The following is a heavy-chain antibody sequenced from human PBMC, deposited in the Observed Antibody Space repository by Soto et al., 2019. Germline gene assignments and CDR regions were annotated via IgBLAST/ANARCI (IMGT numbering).Heavy chain of an antibody. D-gene: IGHD5-12*01. CDR1: GGTFSNYP. V-gene: IGHV1-69*14. CDR3: ARENHRWQRWWDFDL. Sequence: QVQLVQSGAEVKKPGSSVKVSCKASGGTFSNYPVSWVRQAPGQGLEWMGGIIPVFGTVNYAQKFQGRLTITADKSPSTAYMELGSLRSDNTAVYYWARENHRWQRWWDFDLWGRGTLVTVSS. CDR2: IIPVFGTV. J-gene: IGHJ2*01.